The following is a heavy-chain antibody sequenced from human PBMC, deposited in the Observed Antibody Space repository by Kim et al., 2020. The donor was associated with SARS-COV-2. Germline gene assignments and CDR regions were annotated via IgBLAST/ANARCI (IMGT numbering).Heavy chain of an antibody. J-gene: IGHJ4*02. V-gene: IGHV3-30*04. D-gene: IGHD3-10*01. Sequence: GGSLRLSCAASGFTFSSYAMHWVRQAPGKGLEWVAVISYDGSNKYYADSVKGRFTISRDNSKNTLYLQMNSLRAEDTAVYYCARGQELWFGESGRFDYWGQGTLVTVSS. CDR2: ISYDGSNK. CDR3: ARGQELWFGESGRFDY. CDR1: GFTFSSYA.